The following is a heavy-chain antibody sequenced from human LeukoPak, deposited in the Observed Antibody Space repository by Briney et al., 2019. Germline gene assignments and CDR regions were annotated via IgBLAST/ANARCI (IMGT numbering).Heavy chain of an antibody. V-gene: IGHV1-69*13. CDR3: ARHCSGGSCYSGEYYMDV. J-gene: IGHJ6*03. Sequence: SVKVSCKASGGTFISYAISWVRQAPGQGLEWMGGIIPIFCPPNYAQKFHGSVTITADDSTSTAYMELSSLRSEDTAVYYCARHCSGGSCYSGEYYMDVWGKGTTVTVSS. CDR1: GGTFISYA. CDR2: IIPIFCPP. D-gene: IGHD2-15*01.